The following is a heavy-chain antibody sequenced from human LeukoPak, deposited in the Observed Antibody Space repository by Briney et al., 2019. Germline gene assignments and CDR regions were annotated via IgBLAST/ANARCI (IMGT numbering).Heavy chain of an antibody. Sequence: GESLKISCKGSGYTFTDYNLHWVRQAPGQRLEWMGIIKPSGGDTSYAQTFQGRVFMTRDTSTSTVYMELSSLKSEDTAVYSCARVRDGYNDAYDIWGQGTMVTVSS. CDR1: GYTFTDYN. V-gene: IGHV1-46*01. D-gene: IGHD5-24*01. CDR3: ARVRDGYNDAYDI. CDR2: IKPSGGDT. J-gene: IGHJ3*02.